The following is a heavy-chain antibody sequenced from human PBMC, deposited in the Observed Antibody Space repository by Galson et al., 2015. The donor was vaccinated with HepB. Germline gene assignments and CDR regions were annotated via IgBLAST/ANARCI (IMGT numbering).Heavy chain of an antibody. Sequence: SLRLSCAASGFTVSSNYMSWVRQGPGKGLEWVSVIYSGGSTYYADSVKSRFIIPSDNSKNTPYLQMNSLSADDTAVYYCAITRFLEWSDYYYYGMDVWGQGTTGTVSS. CDR2: IYSGGST. J-gene: IGHJ6*02. CDR3: AITRFLEWSDYYYYGMDV. V-gene: IGHV3-53*05. D-gene: IGHD3-3*01. CDR1: GFTVSSNY.